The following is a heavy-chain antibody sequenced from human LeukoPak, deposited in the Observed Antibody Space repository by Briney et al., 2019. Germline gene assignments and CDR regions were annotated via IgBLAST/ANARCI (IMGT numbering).Heavy chain of an antibody. CDR1: GGSVNSGDYY. V-gene: IGHV4-61*08. Sequence: PSEALSLTCTVSGGSVNSGDYYWSWIRQPPGKGMGWVGNCYYSGSTNYNLFLKSRVTISVDTSKNQFSLKLTSVTAADTAVYYCARDRDVAIIGYYYGMDVWGQGTTVTVSS. J-gene: IGHJ6*02. CDR2: CYYSGST. D-gene: IGHD3-16*02. CDR3: ARDRDVAIIGYYYGMDV.